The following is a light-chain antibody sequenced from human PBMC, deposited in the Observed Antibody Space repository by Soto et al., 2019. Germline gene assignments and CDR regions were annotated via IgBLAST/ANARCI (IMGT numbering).Light chain of an antibody. J-gene: IGKJ5*01. V-gene: IGKV1-39*01. CDR3: QQSYRNPIT. CDR2: AAS. CDR1: QSISNY. Sequence: DIQMTQSASSLSASVGDRVTLTCRASQSISNYLNWYQQKPGKAPNLLIHAASSLQSGVPPRFSGSGSGTDFTLTISSLQPEEFATYFCQQSYRNPITVCQGTRLENK.